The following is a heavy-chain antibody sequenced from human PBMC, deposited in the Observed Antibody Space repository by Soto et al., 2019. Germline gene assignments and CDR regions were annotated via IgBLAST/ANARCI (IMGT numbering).Heavy chain of an antibody. D-gene: IGHD3-9*01. V-gene: IGHV1-18*01. CDR2: ISAYNANT. CDR3: ARTLVRVLRYFVWPPAGAFDI. CDR1: GYTFTSYG. J-gene: IGHJ3*02. Sequence: ASVKVSCKASGYTFTSYGISWVRQAPGQGLEWMGWISAYNANTNYAQKLQGRVTMTTDTSTSTAYMELRSLRSDDTAVYYCARTLVRVLRYFVWPPAGAFDIWGQGTMVSVSS.